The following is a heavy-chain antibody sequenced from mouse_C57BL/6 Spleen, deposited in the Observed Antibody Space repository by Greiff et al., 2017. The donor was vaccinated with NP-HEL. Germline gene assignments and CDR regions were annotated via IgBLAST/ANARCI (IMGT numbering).Heavy chain of an antibody. CDR1: GYAFSSSW. CDR2: IYPGDGDT. Sequence: VMLVESGPELVKPGASVKISCKASGYAFSSSWMNWVKQRPGKGLEWIGRIYPGDGDTNYNGKFKGKATLTADKSSSTAYMQLSSLTSEDSAVYFCARHYDHYYAMDYWGQGTSVTVSS. D-gene: IGHD2-4*01. J-gene: IGHJ4*01. V-gene: IGHV1-82*01. CDR3: ARHYDHYYAMDY.